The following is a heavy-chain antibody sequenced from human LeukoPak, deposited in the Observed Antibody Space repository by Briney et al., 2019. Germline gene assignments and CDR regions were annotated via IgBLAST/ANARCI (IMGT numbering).Heavy chain of an antibody. V-gene: IGHV3-30*18. J-gene: IGHJ6*02. CDR1: GFTFSSYG. Sequence: GGSLRLSCAASGFTFSSYGMHWVRQAPGKGLEWVAVISYDGSNKYYADSVKGRFTISRDNSKNTLYLQMNSLRAEDTAVYYCAKDGSDYGDYVYYYYGMDVWGQGTTVTVSS. D-gene: IGHD4-17*01. CDR2: ISYDGSNK. CDR3: AKDGSDYGDYVYYYYGMDV.